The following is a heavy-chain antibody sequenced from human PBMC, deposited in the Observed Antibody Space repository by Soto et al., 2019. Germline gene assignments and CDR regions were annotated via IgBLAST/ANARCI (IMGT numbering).Heavy chain of an antibody. CDR2: ISYDGNNK. V-gene: IGHV3-30-3*01. CDR1: GFTFSSYA. Sequence: QVQLVQSGGGVVQPGRSLRLSCAASGFTFSSYAMHWVRQAPGKGLEWVALISYDGNNKYYADSVRGRFTISRDNSKNTVYLQINNLRAGDTALYYCVRDFTATVITSDYYAMDVWGQGTTVGVS. D-gene: IGHD3-16*02. CDR3: VRDFTATVITSDYYAMDV. J-gene: IGHJ6*02.